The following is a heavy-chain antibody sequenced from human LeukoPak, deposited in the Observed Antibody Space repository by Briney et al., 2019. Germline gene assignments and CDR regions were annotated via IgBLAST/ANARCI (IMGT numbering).Heavy chain of an antibody. CDR3: ARQPNVAVHYFDP. Sequence: PSETLSLTCTVSGGSTSSTIYYWGWIRQPPGKGLEWIGSIHYSGSTYYNSSLKSRVTISMDTSKNQFSLKLSSVTAADTAVYYCARQPNVAVHYFDPWGQGILVTVSS. D-gene: IGHD1-26*01. CDR2: IHYSGST. CDR1: GGSTSSTIYY. V-gene: IGHV4-39*01. J-gene: IGHJ5*02.